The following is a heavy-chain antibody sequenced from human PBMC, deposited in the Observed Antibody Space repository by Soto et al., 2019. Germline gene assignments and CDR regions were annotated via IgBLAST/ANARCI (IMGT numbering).Heavy chain of an antibody. J-gene: IGHJ4*02. CDR3: ARGMITFGGVSQDYFDY. Sequence: ASVKVSCKASGYTFTSYYMHWVRQAPGQGLEWMGIINPSGDSTSYAQKFQGRVTMTRDTSTSTVYMELSSLRSEDTAVYYCARGMITFGGVSQDYFDYWGQGTLVTVSS. V-gene: IGHV1-46*01. D-gene: IGHD3-16*01. CDR2: INPSGDST. CDR1: GYTFTSYY.